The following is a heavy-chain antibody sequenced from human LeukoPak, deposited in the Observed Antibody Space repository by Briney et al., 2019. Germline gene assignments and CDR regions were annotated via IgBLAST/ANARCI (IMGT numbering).Heavy chain of an antibody. D-gene: IGHD6-13*01. J-gene: IGHJ5*02. V-gene: IGHV4-39*02. Sequence: ETLSLTCTVSGGSISSGSYYWGWIRQPPGKGLEWIGSIYYSGSTYYNPSLKSRVTISVDTSKNQFSLKLTSVTAADTAVYYCAIETAKYTSSLDWFDPWGQGTLVTVSS. CDR3: AIETAKYTSSLDWFDP. CDR1: GGSISSGSYY. CDR2: IYYSGST.